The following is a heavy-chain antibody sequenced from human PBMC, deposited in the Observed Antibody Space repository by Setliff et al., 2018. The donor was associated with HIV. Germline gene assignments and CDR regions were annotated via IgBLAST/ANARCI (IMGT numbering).Heavy chain of an antibody. CDR1: GDSIRNGGYS. CDR3: ARVVETTYISGFGAFYV. J-gene: IGHJ3*01. D-gene: IGHD4-4*01. V-gene: IGHV4-30-2*01. CDR2: ICHSGSS. Sequence: SETLSLTCVVSGDSIRNGGYSWTWTRQPPGKGLEWIGFICHSGSSFYNPSLKSRVTISRDRSANQFSLILTSVTAADTGVYYCARVVETTYISGFGAFYVWGQGKVVTVSS.